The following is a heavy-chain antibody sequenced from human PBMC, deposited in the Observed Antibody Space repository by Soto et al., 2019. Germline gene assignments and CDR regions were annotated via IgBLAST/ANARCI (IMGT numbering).Heavy chain of an antibody. V-gene: IGHV3-30-3*01. CDR2: ISYDGSNK. J-gene: IGHJ6*02. CDR1: GFTFGNYA. CDR3: ARRSTLSYLAIDV. D-gene: IGHD3-10*01. Sequence: GGSLRLSCAAPGFTFGNYAIHWVRQAPGKGLEWVAVISYDGSNKYYADSVKGRFTMSRDNSRNTLDLQMDSLRVGDTAVYYCARRSTLSYLAIDVWGQGTTVTVSS.